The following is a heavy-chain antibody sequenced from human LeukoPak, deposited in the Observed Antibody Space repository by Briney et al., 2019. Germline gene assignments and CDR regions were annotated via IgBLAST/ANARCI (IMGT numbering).Heavy chain of an antibody. D-gene: IGHD3-3*01. CDR2: IIPILGIA. Sequence: SVKVSCKASGGTFSSYAISWVRQAPGQGLEWMGRIIPILGIANYAQKFQGRVTITADKSTSTAYMELSSLRSEDTAVCYCARDRVDFWSGYPVGYFDYWGQGTLVTVSS. V-gene: IGHV1-69*04. J-gene: IGHJ4*02. CDR3: ARDRVDFWSGYPVGYFDY. CDR1: GGTFSSYA.